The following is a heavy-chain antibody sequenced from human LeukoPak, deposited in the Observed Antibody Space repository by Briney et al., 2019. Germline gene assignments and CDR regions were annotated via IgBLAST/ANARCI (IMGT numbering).Heavy chain of an antibody. CDR3: ARDKGAGRRPFDY. V-gene: IGHV1-46*01. CDR2: LNPGGGNT. J-gene: IGHJ4*02. Sequence: ASVKVSCKASGYTFTDYYMHWVRQAPGQGLEWMGILNPGGGNTNFAQKFQGRVTVTRDTSTNTVYMELSSLTSEDTAVYYCARDKGAGRRPFDYWGQGSLVTVSS. D-gene: IGHD4/OR15-4a*01. CDR1: GYTFTDYY.